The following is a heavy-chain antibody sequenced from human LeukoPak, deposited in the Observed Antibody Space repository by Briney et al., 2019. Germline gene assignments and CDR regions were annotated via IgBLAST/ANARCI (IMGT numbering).Heavy chain of an antibody. V-gene: IGHV3-21*01. D-gene: IGHD6-19*01. Sequence: PGGSLRFSCAASGFTFSSYSMNWVRQAPGKGLEWVSSISSSSSYIYYADSVKGRFTISRDNAKNSLYLQMNSLRAEDTAVYYCARSIAVAGTSFDYWGQGTLVTVSS. CDR1: GFTFSSYS. CDR3: ARSIAVAGTSFDY. J-gene: IGHJ4*02. CDR2: ISSSSSYI.